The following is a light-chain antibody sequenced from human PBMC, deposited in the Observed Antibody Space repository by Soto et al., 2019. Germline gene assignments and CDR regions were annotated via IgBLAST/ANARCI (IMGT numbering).Light chain of an antibody. J-gene: IGKJ5*01. V-gene: IGKV3-15*01. Sequence: EIVMTQSPATLSVSPGERATLSCRASQSVSSNLAWYQQKPGQAPRLLIYGASTRATGIPARFSGSGSGTEFTLTISSLQSEDFAVYYCQQYNNWPPTLGQGTRLEI. CDR3: QQYNNWPPT. CDR2: GAS. CDR1: QSVSSN.